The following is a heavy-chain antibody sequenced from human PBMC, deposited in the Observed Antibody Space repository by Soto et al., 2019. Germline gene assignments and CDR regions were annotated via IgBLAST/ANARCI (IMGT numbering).Heavy chain of an antibody. CDR2: FNPILSMS. J-gene: IGHJ4*02. CDR3: ATIYGSGSRAFDY. CDR1: GDTFNFYS. Sequence: QVQLVQSGAEVKKPGSSLKVSCKASGDTFNFYSINWVRQAPGLGLEWVGRFNPILSMSNSAQKFQGRVTLTADKSASTAYMVMSRLRFDDTAMYYCATIYGSGSRAFDYWGQGALVTVAS. D-gene: IGHD3-10*01. V-gene: IGHV1-69*02.